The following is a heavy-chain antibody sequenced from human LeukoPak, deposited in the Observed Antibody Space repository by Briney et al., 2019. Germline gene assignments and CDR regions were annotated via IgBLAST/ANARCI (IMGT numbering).Heavy chain of an antibody. CDR3: AGHPSFVREVCPVL. D-gene: IGHD2/OR15-2a*01. Sequence: SETLSLTLYLSGPSAVIVTSWAGIRQPPGKGLEWIGSIYYSGSIYYNPSLKSRVTISIDMSKNQFSLKLSSVTAADTAVCFFAGHPSFVREVCPVLWGQGTLVTVSS. CDR1: GPSAVIVTS. V-gene: IGHV4-39*01. CDR2: IYYSGSI. J-gene: IGHJ4*02.